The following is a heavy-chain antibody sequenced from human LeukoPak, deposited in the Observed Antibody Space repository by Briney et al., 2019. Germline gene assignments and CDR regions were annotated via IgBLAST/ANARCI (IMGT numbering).Heavy chain of an antibody. J-gene: IGHJ4*02. CDR1: GFTFSSYA. CDR2: ISGSGVTT. Sequence: GGSLRLSCAASGFTFSSYAMSWVRQAPGKGLEWVSIISGSGVTTYYADSVKDRFTISRDSSRNTLYLQMNSLRAEDTAIYYCATSPCSGGSCYSGYFDLWGQGTLVTVSS. D-gene: IGHD2-15*01. CDR3: ATSPCSGGSCYSGYFDL. V-gene: IGHV3-23*01.